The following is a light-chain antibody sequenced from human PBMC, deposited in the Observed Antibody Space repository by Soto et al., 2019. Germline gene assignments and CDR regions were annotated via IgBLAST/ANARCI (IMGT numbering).Light chain of an antibody. V-gene: IGLV1-44*01. J-gene: IGLJ2*01. CDR2: SNN. CDR3: AAWDDSLNGPHVV. Sequence: QSVLTQPPSASGTPGQRVTISCSGSSPNIGSNTVNWYQQLPGTAPKLLIYSNNQRPSGVPDRFSGSKSGTSASLAISGLQSEDEADYYCAAWDDSLNGPHVVFGGGNKVTVL. CDR1: SPNIGSNT.